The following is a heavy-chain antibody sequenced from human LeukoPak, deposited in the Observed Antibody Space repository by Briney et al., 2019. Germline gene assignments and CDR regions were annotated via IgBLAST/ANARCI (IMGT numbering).Heavy chain of an antibody. J-gene: IGHJ4*02. CDR2: IKQDGTRK. CDR1: GFTFSW. D-gene: IGHD1-26*01. CDR3: ARELSGRSFDY. V-gene: IGHV3-7*01. Sequence: GGSLRLSCAASGFTFSWMSWVRQAPGKGLEWVANIKQDGTRKYYVDSVKGRFTLSRDTAKNSLHLQMNSLRAEDTAVYYCARELSGRSFDYWGQGTLVTVSS.